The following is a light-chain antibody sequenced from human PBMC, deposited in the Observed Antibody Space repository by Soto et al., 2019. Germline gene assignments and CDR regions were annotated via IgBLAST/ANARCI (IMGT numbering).Light chain of an antibody. V-gene: IGLV2-23*01. CDR3: CSYAGSSTWV. Sequence: QSALTQPASVSGSPGQSITISCTGTNGDVGSYNLVSWYQQLPGKAPKLMIYEDTKRPSGDSNRFSGSKSGNTASLTISGLQAEDEADYYCCSYAGSSTWVFGGGTKVTVL. CDR2: EDT. J-gene: IGLJ3*02. CDR1: NGDVGSYNL.